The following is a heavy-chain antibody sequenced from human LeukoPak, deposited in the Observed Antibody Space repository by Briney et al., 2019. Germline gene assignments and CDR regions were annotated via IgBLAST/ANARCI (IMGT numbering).Heavy chain of an antibody. J-gene: IGHJ4*02. CDR2: IYSGGST. CDR1: GFTVSSNY. CDR3: AREGLHSGSYFDY. V-gene: IGHV3-53*01. Sequence: GGSLRLSCAASGFTVSSNYMSWVRQAPGKGLEWGSVIYSGGSTYYADSVKGRFTISRDNSKNTLYLQMNSLRAEDTAVYYCAREGLHSGSYFDYWGPGTLVTVSS. D-gene: IGHD1-26*01.